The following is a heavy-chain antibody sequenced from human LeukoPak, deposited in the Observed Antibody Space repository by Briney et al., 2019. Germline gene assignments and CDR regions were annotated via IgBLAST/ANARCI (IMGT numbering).Heavy chain of an antibody. D-gene: IGHD4-17*01. V-gene: IGHV3-33*01. CDR2: IWYDGSNK. CDR1: GFTFSSYG. CDR3: ARGVHDYGDYAGWFDP. J-gene: IGHJ5*02. Sequence: HPGGSLRLSCAASGFTFSSYGMHWVRQAPGKGLEWVAVIWYDGSNKYYADSVKGRFTISRDNSKNTLYLQMNSLRAEDTAVYYCARGVHDYGDYAGWFDPWGQGTLVTVSS.